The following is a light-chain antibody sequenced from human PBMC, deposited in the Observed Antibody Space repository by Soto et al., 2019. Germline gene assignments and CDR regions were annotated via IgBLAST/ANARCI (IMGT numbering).Light chain of an antibody. J-gene: IGKJ1*01. Sequence: EIVLTQSPGTLSVSPGERATLSCRASQSVSSSFLAWYQQKPGQAPRVLIYGASSRATGVPDRFSGSGSGTDFTLTISRLEPEDFAVYYCQQYTGSPWTFGQGTKVDIK. CDR3: QQYTGSPWT. CDR1: QSVSSSF. V-gene: IGKV3-20*01. CDR2: GAS.